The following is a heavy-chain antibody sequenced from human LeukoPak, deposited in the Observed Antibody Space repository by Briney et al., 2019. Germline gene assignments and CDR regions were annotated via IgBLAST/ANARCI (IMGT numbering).Heavy chain of an antibody. Sequence: PGGSLRLSCAASGFTFSSYSMNWVRQAPGKGLEWVSSISSSSSFIYYADSVKGRFTISGDNAKNSLYLQMNSLRAEDTAVYYCARDHSSGAAFDIWGQGTMVTVSS. V-gene: IGHV3-21*01. CDR2: ISSSSSFI. J-gene: IGHJ3*02. CDR3: ARDHSSGAAFDI. D-gene: IGHD6-19*01. CDR1: GFTFSSYS.